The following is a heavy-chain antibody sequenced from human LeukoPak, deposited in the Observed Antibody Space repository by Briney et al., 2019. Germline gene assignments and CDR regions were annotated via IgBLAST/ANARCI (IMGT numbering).Heavy chain of an antibody. J-gene: IGHJ5*02. CDR1: GYTFTNYG. D-gene: IGHD3-3*01. Sequence: GASVKVSCKASGYTFTNYGISWVRQAPGQGLEWRGWISIYNGNTDYAQKLRGRVTMTTDTSTSTAYMELRSLRSDDTAVYYCARITYDFWSGYYMPDDPWGQGTLVTVSS. V-gene: IGHV1-18*01. CDR2: ISIYNGNT. CDR3: ARITYDFWSGYYMPDDP.